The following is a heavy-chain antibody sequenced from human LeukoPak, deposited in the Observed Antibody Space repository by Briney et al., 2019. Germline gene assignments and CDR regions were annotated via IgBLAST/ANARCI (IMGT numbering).Heavy chain of an antibody. J-gene: IGHJ6*03. CDR2: IWYGGSNK. CDR3: AKDSVPSSNYMDV. CDR1: GFTFSSYG. Sequence: PGGSLRLSCAASGFTFSSYGMHWVRQAPGKGLEWVAVIWYGGSNKYYADSVKGRFTISRDNSKNTLYLQMNSLRAEDTAVYYCAKDSVPSSNYMDVWGKGTTVTVSS. D-gene: IGHD6-25*01. V-gene: IGHV3-30*02.